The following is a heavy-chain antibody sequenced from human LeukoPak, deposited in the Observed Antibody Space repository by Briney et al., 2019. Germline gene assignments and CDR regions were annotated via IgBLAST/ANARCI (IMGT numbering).Heavy chain of an antibody. CDR1: GGSISSYC. J-gene: IGHJ3*02. V-gene: IGHV4-4*07. CDR2: IYTSGST. Sequence: ETLSLTCTVPGGSISSYCWSWIRQPAGKGLEWIGRIYTSGSTNYNPSLKSRVTMSVDTSKNQFSLKLSSVTAADTAVYYCARDQWSGDAFDIWGQGTMVTVSS. D-gene: IGHD3-10*02. CDR3: ARDQWSGDAFDI.